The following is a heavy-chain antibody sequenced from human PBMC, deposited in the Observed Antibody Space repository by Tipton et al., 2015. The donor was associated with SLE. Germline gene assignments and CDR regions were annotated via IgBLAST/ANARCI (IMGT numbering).Heavy chain of an antibody. J-gene: IGHJ5*02. V-gene: IGHV3-30*02. CDR2: IRYNGDNQ. CDR3: RPEKKGVIINGNWLDP. Sequence: SLRLSCAVSGFTFSNYGMHWVRQAPGKGLEWVAFIRYNGDNQYYADSVKGRFTISRDNSKNTVNLQMNRLRAEDTAVYYCRPEKKGVIINGNWLDPWGQGTLVTVSS. D-gene: IGHD3-10*01. CDR1: GFTFSNYG.